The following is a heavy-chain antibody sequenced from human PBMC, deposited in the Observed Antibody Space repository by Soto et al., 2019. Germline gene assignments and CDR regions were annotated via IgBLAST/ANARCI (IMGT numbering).Heavy chain of an antibody. V-gene: IGHV3-23*01. CDR1: GFTFSSFA. J-gene: IGHJ6*02. Sequence: GGYLILSCAASGFTFSSFAMSWVRQAPGKGLDWVSAISGSGGSTYSADSVKGRFTISRDNAKNSLYLQMSSLRAEDTAVYYCARGPVAGRMDVWGQAPTVNVSS. CDR2: ISGSGGST. CDR3: ARGPVAGRMDV. D-gene: IGHD6-19*01.